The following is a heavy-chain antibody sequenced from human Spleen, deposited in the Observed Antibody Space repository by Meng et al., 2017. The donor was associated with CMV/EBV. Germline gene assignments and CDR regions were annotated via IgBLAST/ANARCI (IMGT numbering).Heavy chain of an antibody. CDR3: ARGQGYARGTALGY. D-gene: IGHD1-1*01. CDR2: INPTDGST. Sequence: KTSGFAFGSYCIHWVRQAPGQGLEWMGIINPTDGSTTYAQRFQDRVTMTRDTFATTVYLDLTDLRSGDTAVYYCARGQGYARGTALGYWGRGTLVTVSS. J-gene: IGHJ4*02. CDR1: GFAFGSYC. V-gene: IGHV1-46*01.